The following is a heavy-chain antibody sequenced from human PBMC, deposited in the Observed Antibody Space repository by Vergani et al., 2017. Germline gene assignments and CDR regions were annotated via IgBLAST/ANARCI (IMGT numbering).Heavy chain of an antibody. D-gene: IGHD3-3*01. CDR2: INTSGST. V-gene: IGHV4-34*01. J-gene: IGHJ4*02. Sequence: QVQLQQWGAGLLKPSETLSLTCAVYGGSFSGYYWSWIRQPPGKGLEWIGEINTSGSTNYNPSLKSRVTISVDTSKNQFSLKLSSVTAADTAVYYCARGATMGSDYWGQGTLVTVSS. CDR1: GGSFSGYY. CDR3: ARGATMGSDY.